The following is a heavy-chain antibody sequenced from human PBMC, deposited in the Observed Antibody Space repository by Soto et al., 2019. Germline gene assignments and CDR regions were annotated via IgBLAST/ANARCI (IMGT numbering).Heavy chain of an antibody. D-gene: IGHD3-10*01. Sequence: QVQLQESGPGLVKPSETLSLTCTVSGGSISSYYWSWIRQPPGKGLEWIGYIYYSGSTNYNPSLKSRVTISVDTPKNQCSLKLGSVTAADTAVYYCARLSTSMVRGVAFDYWGQGTLVTVSS. CDR2: IYYSGST. CDR3: ARLSTSMVRGVAFDY. CDR1: GGSISSYY. V-gene: IGHV4-59*08. J-gene: IGHJ4*02.